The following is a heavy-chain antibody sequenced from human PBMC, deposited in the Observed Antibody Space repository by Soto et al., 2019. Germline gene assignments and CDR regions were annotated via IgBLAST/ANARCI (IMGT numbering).Heavy chain of an antibody. CDR1: GYTFTNFG. D-gene: IGHD6-19*01. CDR2: ISAYNGNT. Sequence: GASVKVSCKASGYTFTNFGISWVRQAPGQGLEWMGWISAYNGNTNYAQNFQGRVTMTTDTSTSTAYMELRSLRSEDTAVYYCARDRERSSGWYGGGYYYYGMDVWGQGTTVTVSS. V-gene: IGHV1-18*01. CDR3: ARDRERSSGWYGGGYYYYGMDV. J-gene: IGHJ6*02.